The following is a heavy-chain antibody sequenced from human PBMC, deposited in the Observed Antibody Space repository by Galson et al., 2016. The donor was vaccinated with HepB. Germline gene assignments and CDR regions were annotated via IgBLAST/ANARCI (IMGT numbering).Heavy chain of an antibody. CDR2: INPADSEI. V-gene: IGHV5-51*01. J-gene: IGHJ5*01. D-gene: IGHD2-2*01. CDR3: ARQGCGSTSCHPVDS. CDR1: GYTFTNNW. Sequence: QSGAEVKKPGESLKMSCKGSGYTFTNNWIGWVRQMPGKGLEWMGIINPADSEIRYSPSLQGQVTISVDKSINTAYLQWSSLKASDTAMYYCARQGCGSTSCHPVDSWGQGALVTVSS.